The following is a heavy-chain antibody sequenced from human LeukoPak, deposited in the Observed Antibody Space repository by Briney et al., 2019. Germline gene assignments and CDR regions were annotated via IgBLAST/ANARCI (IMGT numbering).Heavy chain of an antibody. J-gene: IGHJ4*02. D-gene: IGHD6-19*01. V-gene: IGHV3-30-3*01. Sequence: GGSLRLSCAASGFTFSSYAMHWVRQAPGKGLEWVAVISYDGSNKYYADSVKGRFTISRDNSKNTLYLQMNSLRAEDTAVYYCAREASALYSSGWRPFDYWGQGTLATVSS. CDR3: AREASALYSSGWRPFDY. CDR2: ISYDGSNK. CDR1: GFTFSSYA.